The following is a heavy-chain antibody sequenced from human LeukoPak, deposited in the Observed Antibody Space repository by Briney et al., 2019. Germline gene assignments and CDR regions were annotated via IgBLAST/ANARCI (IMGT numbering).Heavy chain of an antibody. V-gene: IGHV1-69*06. CDR3: ARGLTLRYFDWLYY. J-gene: IGHJ4*02. D-gene: IGHD3-9*01. CDR1: GGTFSSYA. CDR2: IIPIFGTA. Sequence: SVKVSCKDSGGTFSSYAISWVRHAPGQGLEWMGGIIPIFGTANYAQKFQGRVTITADKSTSTAYMELSSLRSEDTAVYYCARGLTLRYFDWLYYWGQGTLVTVSS.